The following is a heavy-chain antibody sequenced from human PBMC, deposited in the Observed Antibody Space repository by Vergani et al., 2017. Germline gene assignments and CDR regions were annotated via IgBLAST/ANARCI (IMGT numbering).Heavy chain of an antibody. CDR1: GFTFSSYA. J-gene: IGHJ4*02. CDR3: AKPYGGNSGDYFDY. V-gene: IGHV3-23*01. CDR2: ISGSGGST. D-gene: IGHD4-23*01. Sequence: EVQLLESGGGLVQPGGSLRLSCAASGFTFSSYAMSWVRQAPGKGLGWVSAISGSGGSTCYADSVKGRFTISRDNSKNTLYLQMNSLRAEATAVYYCAKPYGGNSGDYFDYWGQGTLVTVSS.